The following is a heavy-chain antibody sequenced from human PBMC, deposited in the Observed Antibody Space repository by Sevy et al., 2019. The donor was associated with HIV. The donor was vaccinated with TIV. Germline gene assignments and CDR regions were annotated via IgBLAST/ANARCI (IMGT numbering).Heavy chain of an antibody. CDR3: ARGFPVAPGDFVI. CDR1: GYTFTSYD. V-gene: IGHV1-8*01. D-gene: IGHD3-10*01. CDR2: MNPNSGNT. Sequence: ASVKVSCKASGYTFTSYDINWVRQATGQGLEWMGWMNPNSGNTGYAQKFQGRDTMTRNTSISTAYMELSSLRAENTAAYNRARGFPVAPGDFVIWGQGTMVAASS. J-gene: IGHJ3*02.